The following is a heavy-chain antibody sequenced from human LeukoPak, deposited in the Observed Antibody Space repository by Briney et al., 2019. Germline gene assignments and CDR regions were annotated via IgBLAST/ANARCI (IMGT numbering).Heavy chain of an antibody. J-gene: IGHJ4*02. CDR3: ARSGSGGPAFYFFDY. D-gene: IGHD3-10*01. CDR2: ISYDGSNK. Sequence: SGGSLRLSCAASGFTFSSYAMHWVRQAPGKGLEWVAVISYDGSNKYYADSVKGRFTISRDNSKNTLYLQMNSLRAEDTAVYYCARSGSGGPAFYFFDYWGQGTLVTVSS. CDR1: GFTFSSYA. V-gene: IGHV3-30*04.